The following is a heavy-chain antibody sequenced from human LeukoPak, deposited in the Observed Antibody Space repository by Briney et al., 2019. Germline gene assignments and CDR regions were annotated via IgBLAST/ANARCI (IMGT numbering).Heavy chain of an antibody. V-gene: IGHV3-7*01. J-gene: IGHJ4*02. CDR1: GFSFSNYW. Sequence: GGSLRLSCAASGFSFSNYWMGWVRQAPGKGLACVANIKTDGSETYYVDSVKGRFTIARDNAKNSLFLQMNSLRAEDTAIYYCVSAIRGSPIDYWGQGTLVSVPS. CDR2: IKTDGSET. D-gene: IGHD3-10*01. CDR3: VSAIRGSPIDY.